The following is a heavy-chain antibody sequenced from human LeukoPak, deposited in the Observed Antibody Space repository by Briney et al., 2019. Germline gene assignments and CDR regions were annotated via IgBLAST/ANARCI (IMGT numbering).Heavy chain of an antibody. D-gene: IGHD2-2*01. CDR3: ARAAYYCSSTSCQHLAGGYYFDY. V-gene: IGHV1-69*13. J-gene: IGHJ4*02. CDR2: IIPIFGTA. Sequence: SVKVSCKASGGTFSSYAISWVRQAPGQGLEWMGGIIPIFGTANYAQKFQGSVTITADESTSTAYMELSSLRSEDTAVYYCARAAYYCSSTSCQHLAGGYYFDYWGQGTLATVSS. CDR1: GGTFSSYA.